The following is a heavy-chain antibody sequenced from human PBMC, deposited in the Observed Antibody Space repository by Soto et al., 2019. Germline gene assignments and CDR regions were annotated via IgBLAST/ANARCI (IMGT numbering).Heavy chain of an antibody. Sequence: EVQLLESGGGLVQPGGSLRLSCAASGFTFSSYAMSWVRQAPGKGLEWVSAISGSGGSTYYADSVKGRFTISRDNSKNTLYLQMNSLRAEDTAVYYCARWTGRGYSYGLLNWGQGTLVTVSS. CDR2: ISGSGGST. D-gene: IGHD5-18*01. V-gene: IGHV3-23*01. CDR3: ARWTGRGYSYGLLN. CDR1: GFTFSSYA. J-gene: IGHJ4*02.